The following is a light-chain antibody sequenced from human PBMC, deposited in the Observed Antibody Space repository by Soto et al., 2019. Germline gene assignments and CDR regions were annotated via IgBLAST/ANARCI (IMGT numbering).Light chain of an antibody. Sequence: ILMTQTPLSLSIIPGQTASISCKSSQSLLHSDGKTYFYWYVQKAGQSPQPLIYEVSNRFSGVPERLSGSGSRTDFTLKISRVEADDVGIYYCMQAIDMPWTFGQGTKVEIK. V-gene: IGKV2-29*03. CDR2: EVS. CDR1: QSLLHSDGKTY. J-gene: IGKJ1*01. CDR3: MQAIDMPWT.